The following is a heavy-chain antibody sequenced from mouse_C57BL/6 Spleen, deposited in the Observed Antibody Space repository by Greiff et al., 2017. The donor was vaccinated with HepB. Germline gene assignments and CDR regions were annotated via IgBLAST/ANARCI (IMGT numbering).Heavy chain of an antibody. Sequence: EVKLMESGGGLVQPGGSMKLSCVASGFTFSNYWMNWVRQSPEKGLEWVAQIRLKSDNYATHYAESVKGRFTISRDDSKSSVYLQMNNLRAEDTGIYYCTAAGYYGYDPFGCWGQGTTLTVSS. D-gene: IGHD2-2*01. J-gene: IGHJ2*01. CDR2: IRLKSDNYAT. CDR3: TAAGYYGYDPFGC. CDR1: GFTFSNYW. V-gene: IGHV6-3*01.